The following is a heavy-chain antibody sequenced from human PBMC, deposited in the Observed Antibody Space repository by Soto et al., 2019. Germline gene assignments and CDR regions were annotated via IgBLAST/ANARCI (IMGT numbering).Heavy chain of an antibody. CDR2: IKTDGYAA. J-gene: IGHJ4*02. Sequence: ESGGVLVQPGGSLRLSCVGSGFTFDSHWMHWVRQAPGEGLVWVSRIKTDGYAAAYADSVKGRFTISRDNTKNTVYLQMNSLRAEDTAVYFCVRESGVAADCWGQGTLVTVSS. V-gene: IGHV3-74*01. D-gene: IGHD6-19*01. CDR1: GFTFDSHW. CDR3: VRESGVAADC.